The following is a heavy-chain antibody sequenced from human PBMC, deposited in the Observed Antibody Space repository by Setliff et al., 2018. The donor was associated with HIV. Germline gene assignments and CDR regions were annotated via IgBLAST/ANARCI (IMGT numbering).Heavy chain of an antibody. V-gene: IGHV4-34*01. CDR3: ARRGADSYYPRPLDV. Sequence: PSETLSLTCAVYGGSFSGYYWSWIRQPPGKGLEWIGEINHSGSTNYNPSLKSRVTISVDTSKNQFSLKLSSVTAADTAVYYCARRGADSYYPRPLDVWGKGTTVTVSS. D-gene: IGHD3-10*01. J-gene: IGHJ6*04. CDR2: INHSGST. CDR1: GGSFSGYY.